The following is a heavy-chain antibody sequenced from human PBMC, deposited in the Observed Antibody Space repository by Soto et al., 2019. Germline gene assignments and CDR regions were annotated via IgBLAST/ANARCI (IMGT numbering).Heavy chain of an antibody. CDR3: ARTVRFWEWPKGNWFDP. CDR2: ISSSSSYT. J-gene: IGHJ5*02. D-gene: IGHD3-3*01. CDR1: GFTFSDYY. Sequence: PWGSLRLSCAASGFTFSDYYMSWIRQAPGKGLEWVSYISSSSSYTNYADSVKGRFTISRDNAKNSLYLQMNSLRAEHTAVYYWARTVRFWEWPKGNWFDPWGEGTLVTVCS. V-gene: IGHV3-11*06.